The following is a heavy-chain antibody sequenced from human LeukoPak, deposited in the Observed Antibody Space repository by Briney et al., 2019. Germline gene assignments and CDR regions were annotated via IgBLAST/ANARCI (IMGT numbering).Heavy chain of an antibody. Sequence: GASVKVSCKASGYTFTGYYMHWVRQAPGQGLEWMGWISPTSGGTNYAQKFQGRVTMTRDTSISTAYMELSRLRSDDTAVYYCARVGSPWGRDYYYMDVWGKGTTVTVSS. CDR2: ISPTSGGT. CDR1: GYTFTGYY. V-gene: IGHV1-2*02. CDR3: ARVGSPWGRDYYYMDV. D-gene: IGHD7-27*01. J-gene: IGHJ6*03.